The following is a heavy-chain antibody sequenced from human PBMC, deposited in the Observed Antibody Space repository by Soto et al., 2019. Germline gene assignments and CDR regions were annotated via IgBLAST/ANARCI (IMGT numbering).Heavy chain of an antibody. V-gene: IGHV4-34*01. Sequence: PSETLSLTCAVYGGSFSGYYGSWIRQPPGKGLEWIGEINHSRSTNYNPSLKSRVTISVDTSKNQFSLKLSSVTAADTAVYYCARVRRVLWFGGGTGSYYYYYYMDVWGKGTTVTVSS. D-gene: IGHD3-10*01. CDR1: GGSFSGYY. CDR2: INHSRST. J-gene: IGHJ6*03. CDR3: ARVRRVLWFGGGTGSYYYYYYMDV.